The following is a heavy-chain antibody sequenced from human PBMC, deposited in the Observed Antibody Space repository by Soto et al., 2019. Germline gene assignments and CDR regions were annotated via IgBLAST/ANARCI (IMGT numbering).Heavy chain of an antibody. D-gene: IGHD4-17*01. V-gene: IGHV4-59*08. J-gene: IGHJ4*02. CDR2: IYYSGTT. Sequence: SETLSLTCTVSGGSISTSYCSWIRQPPGKGLEWIGYIYYSGTTTYNAALKSRVTISAETSKNQFPLSLRSVPAADTAIYYCARRNYGEEGYFFDFWGQGVLVTVSS. CDR1: GGSISTSY. CDR3: ARRNYGEEGYFFDF.